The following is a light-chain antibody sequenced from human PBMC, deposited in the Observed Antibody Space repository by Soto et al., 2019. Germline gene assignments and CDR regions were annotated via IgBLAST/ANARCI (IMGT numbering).Light chain of an antibody. CDR1: SSDIGGYNW. Sequence: QSALTQPASVSGSPGQSITISCTGTSSDIGGYNWVSWYQQHPDKTPKLMIHNVSNRPSGVSDRFSGSKSGNTASLTISGLQAEDEADYYCSSYTSNTTPGVIFGRGTKLTVL. CDR2: NVS. V-gene: IGLV2-14*03. J-gene: IGLJ2*01. CDR3: SSYTSNTTPGVI.